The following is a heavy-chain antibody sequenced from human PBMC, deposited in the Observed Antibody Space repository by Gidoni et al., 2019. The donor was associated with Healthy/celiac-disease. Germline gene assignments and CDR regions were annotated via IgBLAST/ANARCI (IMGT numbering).Heavy chain of an antibody. CDR1: GFTFSSYA. D-gene: IGHD5-12*01. J-gene: IGHJ4*02. V-gene: IGHV3-23*04. CDR3: AFCGAGESGYDLGRFDY. Sequence: EVQLVESGGCLVQPGGSLRLSCAASGFTFSSYAMRWVRQAPGKGLEWVSAISGSGGSTYYADSVKGRFTISRDNSKNTLYLQMNSLRAEDTAVYYCAFCGAGESGYDLGRFDYWGQGTLVTVSS. CDR2: ISGSGGST.